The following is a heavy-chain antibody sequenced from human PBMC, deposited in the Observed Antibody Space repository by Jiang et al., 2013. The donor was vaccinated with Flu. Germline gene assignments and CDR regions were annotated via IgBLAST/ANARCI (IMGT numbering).Heavy chain of an antibody. CDR1: GYTLTELS. CDR2: FDPEDGET. Sequence: SGAEVKKPGASVKVSCKVSGYTLTELSMHWVRQAPGKGLEWMGGFDPEDGETIYAQKFQGRVTMTEDTSTDTAYMELSSLRSEDTAVYYCATVEVRGAKWELLVAFDYWAREPWSPSPQ. V-gene: IGHV1-24*01. J-gene: IGHJ4*02. D-gene: IGHD1-26*01. CDR3: ATVEVRGAKWELLVAFDY.